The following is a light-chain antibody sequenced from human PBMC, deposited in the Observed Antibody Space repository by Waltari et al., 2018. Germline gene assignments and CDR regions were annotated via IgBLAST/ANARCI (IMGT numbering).Light chain of an antibody. CDR3: MQALQTSYT. CDR1: QSLLHSNGYNY. V-gene: IGKV2-28*01. J-gene: IGKJ2*01. CDR2: VGS. Sequence: EIVRTPSPLPLPFTLGEPASIPCRSSQSLLHSNGYNYLDWYLQKPGQSPQLLIYVGSNRASGVPDRFSGSGSGTDFTLKISRVEAEDVGVYYYMQALQTSYTFGQGTKLEIK.